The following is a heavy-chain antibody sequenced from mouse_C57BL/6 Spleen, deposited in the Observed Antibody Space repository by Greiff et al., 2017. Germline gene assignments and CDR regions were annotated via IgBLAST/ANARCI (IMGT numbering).Heavy chain of an antibody. V-gene: IGHV2-9-1*01. CDR1: GFSLTSYA. J-gene: IGHJ2*01. CDR3: ARTIYYGYVYYFDY. CDR2: IWTGGGT. Sequence: QVQLQQSGPGLVAPSQSLSITCTVSGFSLTSYAISWVRQPPGKGLEWLGVIWTGGGTNYNSALKSRLSISKDNSKSQVFLKMNSLQTDDTARYYCARTIYYGYVYYFDYWGQGTTLTVSS. D-gene: IGHD2-2*01.